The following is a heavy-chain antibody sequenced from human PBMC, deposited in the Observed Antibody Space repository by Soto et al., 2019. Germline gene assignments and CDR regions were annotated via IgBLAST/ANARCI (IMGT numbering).Heavy chain of an antibody. CDR3: ARQPKDAFDI. V-gene: IGHV4-39*01. J-gene: IGHJ3*02. CDR1: GGSISSSSYY. Sequence: QLQLQESGPGLVKPSETLSLTCTVSGGSISSSSYYWGWIRQPPGKGLEWIGSIYYSGSTYYNPSLRSRVTISVDTSKNQFSLKLSSVTAADTAVYYCARQPKDAFDIWGQGTMVTVSS. CDR2: IYYSGST.